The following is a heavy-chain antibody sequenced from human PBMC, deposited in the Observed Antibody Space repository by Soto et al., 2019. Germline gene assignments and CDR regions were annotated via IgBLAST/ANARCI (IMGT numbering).Heavy chain of an antibody. D-gene: IGHD5-12*01. CDR3: ARQGNLGGSLVATIRPFKPFDY. CDR2: ISSSSSYI. CDR1: GFTFSSYS. V-gene: IGHV3-21*01. Sequence: PGGSLRLSCAASGFTFSSYSMNWVRQAPGKGLEWVSSISSSSSYIYYADSVKGRFTISRDNAKNSLYLQMNSLRAEDTAVYYCARQGNLGGSLVATIRPFKPFDYWGQGTLVTVSS. J-gene: IGHJ4*02.